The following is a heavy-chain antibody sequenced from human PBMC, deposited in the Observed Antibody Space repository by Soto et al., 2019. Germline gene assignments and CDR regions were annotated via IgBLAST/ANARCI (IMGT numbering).Heavy chain of an antibody. CDR3: ARDGIGDSYPWY. J-gene: IGHJ4*02. D-gene: IGHD2-21*02. CDR2: ISSSSSYI. Sequence: GGSLRLSCAASGFTFSSYSMNWVRQAPGKGLEWVSSISSSSSYIYYADSVKGRLTISRDNAKNSLYLQMNSLRAEDTAVYYCARDGIGDSYPWYWGQGTLVTVSS. CDR1: GFTFSSYS. V-gene: IGHV3-21*01.